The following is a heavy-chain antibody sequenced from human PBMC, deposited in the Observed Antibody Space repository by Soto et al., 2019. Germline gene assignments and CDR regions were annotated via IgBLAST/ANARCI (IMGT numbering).Heavy chain of an antibody. CDR1: GYTFTSYA. J-gene: IGHJ4*02. Sequence: VASVKVSCKASGYTFTSYAMHWVLQAPGQRLEWMGWINAGNGNTKYSQKFQGRVTMTTDTSTSTAYMELRSLRSDDTAVYYCGRDVGYGLIDYWGQGTLVTVSS. D-gene: IGHD5-18*01. CDR2: INAGNGNT. V-gene: IGHV1-3*01. CDR3: GRDVGYGLIDY.